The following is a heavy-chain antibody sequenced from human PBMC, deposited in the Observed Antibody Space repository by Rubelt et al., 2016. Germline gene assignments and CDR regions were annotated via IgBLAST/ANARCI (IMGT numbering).Heavy chain of an antibody. D-gene: IGHD6-13*01. CDR3: ARTYSSSWYVPWFDP. J-gene: IGHJ5*02. CDR1: GFTLSDYG. CDR2: IWNDGRSK. Sequence: GGGVVQPGRSLRLSCAASGFTLSDYGMHWVRQAPGKGLEWMAIIWNDGRSKYRADSVKGRFTVSRDNSKSTLYLQLNDLRVEDTAVYYCARTYSSSWYVPWFDPWGQGTLVTVSS. V-gene: IGHV3-33*01.